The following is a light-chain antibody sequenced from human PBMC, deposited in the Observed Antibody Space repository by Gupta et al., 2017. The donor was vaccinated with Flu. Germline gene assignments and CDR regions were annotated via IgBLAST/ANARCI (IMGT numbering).Light chain of an antibody. CDR1: QSISSY. CDR3: QQSNDLPYT. V-gene: IGKV1-39*01. Sequence: PSSLSTSVGDRVTIACRASQSISSYLNWYQQKPGKAPNLLIYSASNLQSGVPSRFSGSGSGTDFTLTISSLQPEDFATYYCQQSNDLPYTFGQGTKLEIK. J-gene: IGKJ2*01. CDR2: SAS.